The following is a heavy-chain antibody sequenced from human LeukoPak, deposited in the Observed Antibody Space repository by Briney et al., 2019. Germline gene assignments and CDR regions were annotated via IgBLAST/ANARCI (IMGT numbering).Heavy chain of an antibody. CDR1: GFTFSSYG. CDR2: ISYDGSNK. Sequence: GGSLRLSCAASGFTFSSYGMHWVRQAPGKGLEWVAVISYDGSNKYYADSVKGRFTISRDNAKNSLYLQMNSLRAEDTALYYCARDRPYGSGSYYEYYFDYWGQGTLVTVSS. D-gene: IGHD3-10*01. CDR3: ARDRPYGSGSYYEYYFDY. V-gene: IGHV3-30*03. J-gene: IGHJ4*02.